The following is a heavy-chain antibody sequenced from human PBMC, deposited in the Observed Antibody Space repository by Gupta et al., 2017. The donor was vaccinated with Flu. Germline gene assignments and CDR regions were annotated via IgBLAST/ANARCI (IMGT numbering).Heavy chain of an antibody. V-gene: IGHV1-69*01. J-gene: IGHJ4*02. CDR3: ARDGVDGHNSGYDN. CDR1: GGTFSSYA. CDR2: IIPIFGIV. D-gene: IGHD3-10*01. Sequence: SGGTFSSYAISWVRQAPGQGLEWMGGIIPIFGIVNYAQKFQGRVTITADESTSTAYMELSSLISEDTADYYCARDGVDGHNSGYDNWGQGTLGTVSS.